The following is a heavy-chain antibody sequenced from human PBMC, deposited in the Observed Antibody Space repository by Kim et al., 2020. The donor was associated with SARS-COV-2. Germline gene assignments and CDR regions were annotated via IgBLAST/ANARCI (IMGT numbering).Heavy chain of an antibody. CDR1: GYTFTSYA. V-gene: IGHV1-3*04. D-gene: IGHD6-19*01. J-gene: IGHJ4*02. CDR2: INTGDGDT. CDR3: GSRPGIAVAGLDY. Sequence: ASVKVSCKASGYTFTSYAMHWLRQAPGQRLEWMGWINTGDGDTKYSQKFQDRVTITRDTSARTVYMELSSLRSEDTALYFCGSRPGIAVAGLDYWGQGTLVTVSS.